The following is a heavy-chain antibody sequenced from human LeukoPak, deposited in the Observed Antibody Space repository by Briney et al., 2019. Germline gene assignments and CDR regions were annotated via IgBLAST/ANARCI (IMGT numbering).Heavy chain of an antibody. CDR1: GFTFSSYS. CDR2: ISSSSSYI. CDR3: ARETQVFGVVTGY. V-gene: IGHV3-21*01. Sequence: GGSLRLSCAASGFTFSSYSMNWVRQAPGKGLEWVSSISSSSSYIYYADSVKGRFTISRDNAKNSLYLQMNSLRAEDTAVYYCARETQVFGVVTGYWGRGTLVTVSS. D-gene: IGHD3-3*01. J-gene: IGHJ4*02.